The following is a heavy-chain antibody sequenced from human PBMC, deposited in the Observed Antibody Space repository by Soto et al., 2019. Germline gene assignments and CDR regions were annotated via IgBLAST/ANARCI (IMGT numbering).Heavy chain of an antibody. CDR2: IIPIFGTA. Sequence: GASVKVSCKASGGTFSSYAISWVRQAPGQGLEWMGGIIPIFGTANYAQKFQGRVTITADESTSTAYMELSSLRSEDTAVYYCARDMRELPGWYYFDYWGQGTLVTVSS. CDR3: ARDMRELPGWYYFDY. V-gene: IGHV1-69*13. J-gene: IGHJ4*02. CDR1: GGTFSSYA. D-gene: IGHD1-26*01.